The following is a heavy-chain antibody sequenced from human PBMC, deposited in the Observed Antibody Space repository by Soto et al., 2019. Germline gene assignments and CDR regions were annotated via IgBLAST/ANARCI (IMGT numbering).Heavy chain of an antibody. CDR1: GFTFSSYG. D-gene: IGHD6-6*01. Sequence: GGSLRLSCAASGFTFSSYGMNWVRQAPGKGLEWVSFISSGSSYIYYADSVKGRFTISRDNAKNSLYLEMNSLRAEDTALYYCARATSVYVWGQGTTVTVSS. CDR2: ISSGSSYI. CDR3: ARATSVYV. V-gene: IGHV3-21*01. J-gene: IGHJ6*02.